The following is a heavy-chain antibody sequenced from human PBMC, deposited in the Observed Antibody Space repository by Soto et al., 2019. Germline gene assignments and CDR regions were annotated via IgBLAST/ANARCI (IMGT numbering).Heavy chain of an antibody. D-gene: IGHD3-10*01. Sequence: PSETLSLTCTVSGGSIRSYYWSWIRQSPGKGLEWIGYIYYSGSTKYNPSLKSRVTMSVDSSKNQFSLWLNSVSAADTAVYYCVRHRERARADGFEIWGQGSLVPVSS. CDR1: GGSIRSYY. CDR3: VRHRERARADGFEI. V-gene: IGHV4-59*01. J-gene: IGHJ3*02. CDR2: IYYSGST.